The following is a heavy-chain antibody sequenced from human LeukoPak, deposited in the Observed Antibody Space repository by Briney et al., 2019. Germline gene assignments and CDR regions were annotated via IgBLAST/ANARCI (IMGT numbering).Heavy chain of an antibody. Sequence: ASVKVSCKASGYTFTGYYMHWVRQAPGQGLEWMGWINPNSGGTNYAQKFQGRVTMTRDTSISTAYMELSRLRSDDRAVYYCARGGITVAGTGIFDYWGQGTLVTVSS. V-gene: IGHV1-2*02. J-gene: IGHJ4*02. CDR2: INPNSGGT. CDR1: GYTFTGYY. CDR3: ARGGITVAGTGIFDY. D-gene: IGHD6-19*01.